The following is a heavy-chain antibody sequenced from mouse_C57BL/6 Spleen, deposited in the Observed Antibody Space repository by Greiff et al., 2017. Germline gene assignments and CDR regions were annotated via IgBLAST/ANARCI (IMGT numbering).Heavy chain of an antibody. CDR1: GYTFTSYW. J-gene: IGHJ3*01. CDR3: EREDGSSYVGFAY. D-gene: IGHD1-1*01. CDR2: IYPGSGST. V-gene: IGHV1-55*01. Sequence: VQLQQPGAELVKPGASVKMSCKASGYTFTSYWITWVKQRPGQGLEWIGDIYPGSGSTNYNEKFKSKDTLTVDTASSTAYMQLSSLTSEDSAVYDCEREDGSSYVGFAYWGQGTLVTVSA.